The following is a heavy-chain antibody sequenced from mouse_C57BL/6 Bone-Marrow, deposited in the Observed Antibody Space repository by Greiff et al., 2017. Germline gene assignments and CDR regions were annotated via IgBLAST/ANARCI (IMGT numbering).Heavy chain of an antibody. CDR3: TGGGSSFAY. Sequence: EVKLMESGGGLVQPGGSMKLSCVASGFTFSNYWMNWVRQSPEKGLEWVAQIRLKSDNYATHYAESVKGRFTIPRDDSKSSVYLQMNNLRAEDTGSYYCTGGGSSFAYWGQGTLVTVSA. CDR2: IRLKSDNYAT. J-gene: IGHJ3*01. CDR1: GFTFSNYW. V-gene: IGHV6-3*01.